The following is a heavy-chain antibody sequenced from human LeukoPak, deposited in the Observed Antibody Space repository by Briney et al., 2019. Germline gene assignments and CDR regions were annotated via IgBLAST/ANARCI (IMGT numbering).Heavy chain of an antibody. CDR1: GGTFSSYA. Sequence: SVKVPCKASGGTFSSYAISWVRQAPRQGLEWMGGIIPIFGTANYAQKFQGRVTITADESTSTAYMELSSLRSEDTAVYYCATLGPYGESYYGMDVWGKGTTVTVSS. CDR3: ATLGPYGESYYGMDV. J-gene: IGHJ6*04. D-gene: IGHD4-17*01. V-gene: IGHV1-69*13. CDR2: IIPIFGTA.